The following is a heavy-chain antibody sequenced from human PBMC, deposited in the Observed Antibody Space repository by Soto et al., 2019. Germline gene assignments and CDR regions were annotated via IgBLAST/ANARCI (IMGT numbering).Heavy chain of an antibody. CDR3: ARDLGGEATIRF. CDR2: IIPNSGTT. V-gene: IGHV1-69*01. Sequence: QVQLVQSGAEVKKPGSSVKVSCKASGGSFRNFVISWVRQAPGQGLEWMGGIIPNSGTTNYAQKSQGKVTITAYESTSTAYMELSGLTSEDTSLYYCARDLGGEATIRFWGQGTLVTVSS. D-gene: IGHD3-16*01. J-gene: IGHJ4*02. CDR1: GGSFRNFV.